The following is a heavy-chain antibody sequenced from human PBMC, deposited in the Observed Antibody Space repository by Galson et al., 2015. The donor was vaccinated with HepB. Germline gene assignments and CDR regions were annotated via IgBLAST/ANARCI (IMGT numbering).Heavy chain of an antibody. D-gene: IGHD3-22*01. Sequence: SVKVSCKASGGTFSRYAISWVRQAPGQGLEWMGGIIPIFGTANYAQKFQGRVTITADESTSTAYMELSSLRSEDTAVYYCASGRGSGYTINYYGMDVWGQGTTVTVSS. V-gene: IGHV1-69*13. CDR1: GGTFSRYA. CDR3: ASGRGSGYTINYYGMDV. J-gene: IGHJ6*02. CDR2: IIPIFGTA.